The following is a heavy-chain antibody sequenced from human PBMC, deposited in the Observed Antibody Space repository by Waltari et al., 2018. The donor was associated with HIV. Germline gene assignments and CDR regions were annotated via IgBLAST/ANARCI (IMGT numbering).Heavy chain of an antibody. CDR1: GFNFSSYA. J-gene: IGHJ4*02. CDR3: AKEGIAGRPSVPDY. D-gene: IGHD6-6*01. Sequence: EVQLLESGGGLVQPGGSLSLSCAASGFNFSSYALSWVRQAPGKGLEWVSVISGSGGSTYYADFVKGRFTISRDNSKNTLYLQMNSLRAEDTAVYYCAKEGIAGRPSVPDYWGQGTLVTVSS. CDR2: ISGSGGST. V-gene: IGHV3-23*01.